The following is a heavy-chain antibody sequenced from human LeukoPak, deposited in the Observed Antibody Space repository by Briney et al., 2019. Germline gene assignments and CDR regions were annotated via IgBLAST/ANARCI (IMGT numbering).Heavy chain of an antibody. CDR2: IYHSGST. J-gene: IGHJ5*02. CDR1: GGSISSGGYY. D-gene: IGHD4-17*01. V-gene: IGHV4-30-2*01. Sequence: SETLSLTCTVSGGSISSGGYYWSWIRQPPGKGLEWIGYIYHSGSTYYNPSLKSRVTISVDRSKNQFSLKLSSVTAADTAVYYCARSKTTVTSNWFDPWGQGTLVTVSS. CDR3: ARSKTTVTSNWFDP.